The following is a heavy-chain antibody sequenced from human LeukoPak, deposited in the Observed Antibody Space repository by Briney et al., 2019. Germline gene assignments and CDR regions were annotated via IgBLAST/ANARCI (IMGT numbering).Heavy chain of an antibody. J-gene: IGHJ4*02. D-gene: IGHD3-16*01. CDR2: IYYSGST. CDR1: GGSISSSSYY. Sequence: PSETLSLTCTVSGGSISSSSYYWGWIRQPPGKGLEWIGSIYYSGSTYYNPSLKSRVTISVDTSKNQFSLKLSSVTAADTAVYYCARLGGTEDDYDGGWGQGTLVTVSS. V-gene: IGHV4-39*01. CDR3: ARLGGTEDDYDGG.